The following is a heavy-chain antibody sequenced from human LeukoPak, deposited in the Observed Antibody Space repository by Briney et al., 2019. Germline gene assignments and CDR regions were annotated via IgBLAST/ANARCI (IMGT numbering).Heavy chain of an antibody. CDR1: GGSISSSSYY. D-gene: IGHD4-17*01. J-gene: IGHJ4*02. CDR3: QTTVTTGGLDY. Sequence: SETVSLTCTVSGGSISSSSYYWGWIRQPPGKGLEWIVSIYYSGSTYYNPSLKSRVTISVDTSKNQFSLKLSSVTAADTAVYYCQTTVTTGGLDYWGQGTLVTVSS. CDR2: IYYSGST. V-gene: IGHV4-39*01.